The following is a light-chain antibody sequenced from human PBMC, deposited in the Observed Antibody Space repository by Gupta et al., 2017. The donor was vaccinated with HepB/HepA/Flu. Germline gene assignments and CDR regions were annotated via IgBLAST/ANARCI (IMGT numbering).Light chain of an antibody. CDR3: QQYNNWPALT. J-gene: IGKJ4*01. Sequence: EIVMPRSPPTLPVSPGERATISCRASQHVSSNLAWYQQKPGQAPRLLIYGASTRATGIPARFSGSGSGTEFTLTISSLQSEDFAVYYCQQYNNWPALTFGGGTKVEIK. CDR2: GAS. CDR1: QHVSSN. V-gene: IGKV3-15*01.